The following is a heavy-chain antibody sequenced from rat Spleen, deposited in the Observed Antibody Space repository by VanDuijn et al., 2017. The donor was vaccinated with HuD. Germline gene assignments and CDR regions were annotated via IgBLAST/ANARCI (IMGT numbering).Heavy chain of an antibody. V-gene: IGHV2S12*01. D-gene: IGHD3-1*01. CDR2: ISSGGST. CDR3: ARHPWGGAPYY. CDR1: GFSLTNYH. Sequence: QVQLKESGPGLVQPSQTLSLTCTVSGFSLTNYHVNWVRQPPGKGLEWIAAISSGGSTYYNSALKSRLSISRDTSKSQVFLKMDSLQPEDTGTYYCARHPWGGAPYYWGQGVMVTVSS. J-gene: IGHJ2*01.